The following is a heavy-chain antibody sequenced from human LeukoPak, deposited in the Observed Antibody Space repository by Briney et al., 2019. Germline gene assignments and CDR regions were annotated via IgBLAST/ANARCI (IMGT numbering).Heavy chain of an antibody. D-gene: IGHD2-21*02. CDR2: ISYDGSNK. Sequence: GGSLRLSCAASGFTFSSYGMHWVRQAPGKGLEWVAVISYDGSNKYYADSVKGRFTISRDNSKNTLYLQMNSLRAEDTAVYYCAKGPVVVVTAYLDYWGQGTLVTVSS. CDR3: AKGPVVVVTAYLDY. J-gene: IGHJ4*02. V-gene: IGHV3-30*18. CDR1: GFTFSSYG.